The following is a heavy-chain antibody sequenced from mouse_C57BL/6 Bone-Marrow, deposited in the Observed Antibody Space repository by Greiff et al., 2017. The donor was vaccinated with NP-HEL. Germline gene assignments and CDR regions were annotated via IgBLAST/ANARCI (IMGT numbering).Heavy chain of an antibody. CDR3: TPLYYGSSSFAY. D-gene: IGHD1-1*01. V-gene: IGHV1-15*01. Sequence: LQQSGAELVRPGASVTLSCKASGYTFTDYEMHWVKQTPVHGLEWIGAIDPETGGTAYNQKFKGKAILTADKSSSTAYMELRSLTSEDSAVYYCTPLYYGSSSFAYWGQGTLVTVSA. CDR2: IDPETGGT. J-gene: IGHJ3*01. CDR1: GYTFTDYE.